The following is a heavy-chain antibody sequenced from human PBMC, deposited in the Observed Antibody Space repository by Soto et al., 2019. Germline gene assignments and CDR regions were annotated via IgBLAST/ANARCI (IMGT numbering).Heavy chain of an antibody. D-gene: IGHD3-3*01. Sequence: GGSLRLSCAASGFTFSSYAMSWVRQAPGKGLEWVSAISGSGGSTYYADSVKGRFTISRDNSKNTLYLQMNSLRAEDTAVYYCAKGADRTYYDFWSGYMPDNWFDPWGKGTLVTVDS. CDR3: AKGADRTYYDFWSGYMPDNWFDP. J-gene: IGHJ5*02. V-gene: IGHV3-23*01. CDR1: GFTFSSYA. CDR2: ISGSGGST.